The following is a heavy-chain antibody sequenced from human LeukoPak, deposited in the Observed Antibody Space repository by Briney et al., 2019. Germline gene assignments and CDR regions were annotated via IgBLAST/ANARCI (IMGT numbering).Heavy chain of an antibody. Sequence: PSETLSLTCTVSGGSISTGGYYWNWIRQQPGKGLEWIGFIYHSGSTSYNPSLKSRLSISVDTSKNQFSLKLNSVTAADTAVYYCARGRFYGFSGDSWGQGTLVTVSS. CDR2: IYHSGST. V-gene: IGHV4-31*03. J-gene: IGHJ4*02. D-gene: IGHD2/OR15-2a*01. CDR1: GGSISTGGYY. CDR3: ARGRFYGFSGDS.